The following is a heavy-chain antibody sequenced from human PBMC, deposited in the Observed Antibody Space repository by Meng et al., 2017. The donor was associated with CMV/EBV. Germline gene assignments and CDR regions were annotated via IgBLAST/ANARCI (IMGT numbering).Heavy chain of an antibody. V-gene: IGHV3-15*01. J-gene: IGHJ6*02. CDR2: IKSKTDGGTT. CDR3: TTSDSSGYYRYYYYGMDV. Sequence: GESLKISCAASGFTFSNAWMSWVRQAPGKGLEWVGRIKSKTDGGTTDYAAPVKGRFTISRDDSKNTLYLQMNSLKTEDTAVYYCTTSDSSGYYRYYYYGMDVWGRGTTVTVSS. CDR1: GFTFSNAW. D-gene: IGHD3-22*01.